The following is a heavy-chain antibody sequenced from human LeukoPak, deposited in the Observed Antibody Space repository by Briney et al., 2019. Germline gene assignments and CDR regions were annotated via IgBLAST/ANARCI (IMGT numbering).Heavy chain of an antibody. CDR3: ARLHYYHIRGYNWYCVL. V-gene: IGHV1-69*01. CDR1: GRTFINYS. D-gene: IGHD3-22*01. CDR2: IIPTFGTA. J-gene: IGHJ2*01. Sequence: GSSVKVSCNAPGRTFINYSISRPRQAPGQGLEWMGGIIPTFGTANYAQKFQGRVTITADESTTTAYMELSSLISEDTAVYYCARLHYYHIRGYNWYCVLRGGSRLVTVSS.